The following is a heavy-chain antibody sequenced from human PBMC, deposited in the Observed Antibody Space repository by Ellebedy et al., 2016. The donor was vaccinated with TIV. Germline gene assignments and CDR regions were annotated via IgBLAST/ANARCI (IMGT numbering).Heavy chain of an antibody. CDR3: ARDIGSGGPDY. V-gene: IGHV3-11*04. CDR2: ISSSGSTI. CDR1: GFTFSYYY. Sequence: GESLKISCAASGFTFSYYYMSWIRQAPGKGLEWVSYISSSGSTIYYADSVKGRFTISRYNAKNSLYLQMNSLRAEDTAVYYCARDIGSGGPDYWGQGTLVTVSS. J-gene: IGHJ4*02. D-gene: IGHD2-15*01.